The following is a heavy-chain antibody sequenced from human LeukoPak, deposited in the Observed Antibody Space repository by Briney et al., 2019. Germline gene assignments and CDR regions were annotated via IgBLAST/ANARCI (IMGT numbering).Heavy chain of an antibody. J-gene: IGHJ4*02. CDR3: AKDSGVVVTAIPNY. D-gene: IGHD2-21*02. CDR1: GFTFSNYA. CDR2: FSGRGGST. Sequence: AGGSLRLSCAASGFTFSNYAMIWVRQAPGKGLEWVSSFSGRGGSTYYAVSVEGRFTISRGNSKNTLSLQIDSLRSEDTAVYSCAKDSGVVVTAIPNYWGQGALVTVSS. V-gene: IGHV3-23*01.